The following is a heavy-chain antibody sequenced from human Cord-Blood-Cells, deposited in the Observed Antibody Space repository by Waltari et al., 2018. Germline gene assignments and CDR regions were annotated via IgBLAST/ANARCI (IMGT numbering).Heavy chain of an antibody. V-gene: IGHV4-61*01. CDR3: ARGPIVVVPAAMYYFDY. CDR1: GGPASSGSYY. D-gene: IGHD2-2*01. J-gene: IGHJ4*02. CDR2: IYYSGST. Sequence: QVQLQESGPGLVKPSETLFLTCTVSGGPASSGSYYWRWIRQSPGKGLEWIGYIYYSGSTNYNPSLKSRVTISVDTSKNQFSLKLSSVTAADTAVYYCARGPIVVVPAAMYYFDYWGQGTLVTVSS.